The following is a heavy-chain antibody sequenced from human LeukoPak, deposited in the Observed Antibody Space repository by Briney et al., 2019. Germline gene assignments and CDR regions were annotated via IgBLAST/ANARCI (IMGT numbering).Heavy chain of an antibody. CDR1: GFPFSDYY. J-gene: IGHJ3*02. V-gene: IGHV3-11*01. Sequence: GSLRLSCAASGFPFSDYYMSWTRQAPGKGLEWVSYISTSGSTIYYADSVKGRFTISRDNAKNSLYLQMNSLRAEDTAVYYCARERYYDSSAYRAFDIWGQGTMVTVSS. CDR2: ISTSGSTI. CDR3: ARERYYDSSAYRAFDI. D-gene: IGHD3-22*01.